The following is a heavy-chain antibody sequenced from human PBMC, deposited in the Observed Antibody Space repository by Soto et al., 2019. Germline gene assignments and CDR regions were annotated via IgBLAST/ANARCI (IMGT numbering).Heavy chain of an antibody. Sequence: QVQLVQSGAEVKKPGASVKVSCKASGYTFTSYYMHWVRQAPGQGLEWMGIINPSGGSTSYAQKFQGKVTITRDTSTSTVYMELSSLRSEDTAVYYCARDWRLLGAFDIWGQGTMVTVSS. CDR3: ARDWRLLGAFDI. D-gene: IGHD2-15*01. V-gene: IGHV1-46*03. J-gene: IGHJ3*02. CDR1: GYTFTSYY. CDR2: INPSGGST.